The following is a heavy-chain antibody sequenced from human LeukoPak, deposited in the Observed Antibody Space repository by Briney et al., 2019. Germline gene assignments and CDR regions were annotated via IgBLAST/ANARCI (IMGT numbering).Heavy chain of an antibody. CDR1: GYTFTSYG. CDR3: ARDSARPVGATGPAFDY. J-gene: IGHJ4*02. Sequence: ASVKVSCKASGYTFTSYGISWVRQAPGQGLEWMGWISAYNGNTNYAQKLQGRVTMSTDTSTSAAYMELKSLRSDDTAVYYCARDSARPVGATGPAFDYWGQGTLVTVSS. CDR2: ISAYNGNT. D-gene: IGHD1-26*01. V-gene: IGHV1-18*01.